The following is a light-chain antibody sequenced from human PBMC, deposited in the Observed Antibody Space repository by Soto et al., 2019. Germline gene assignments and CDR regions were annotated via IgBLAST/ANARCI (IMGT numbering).Light chain of an antibody. J-gene: IGKJ1*01. CDR3: HQRQSWPRT. V-gene: IGKV3-11*01. Sequence: EIVLTQSPATLSSSPGETATLSCRASQYVGTRLAWYQYKPGQAPRLLIYYMSKRATGIPARFSGSGSGTDFTLTISSLAPEDFAIYYCHQRQSWPRTFGQGTKVEIK. CDR2: YMS. CDR1: QYVGTR.